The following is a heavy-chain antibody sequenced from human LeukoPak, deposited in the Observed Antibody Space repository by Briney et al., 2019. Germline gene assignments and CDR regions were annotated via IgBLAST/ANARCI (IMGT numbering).Heavy chain of an antibody. CDR1: GGSISSGRYY. J-gene: IGHJ6*03. CDR3: ARDDYSDSSGYYGNYYYYMDV. D-gene: IGHD3-22*01. CDR2: IYTSGST. Sequence: SETLSLTCTVSGGSISSGRYYWSWIRQPAGKGLEWIGRIYTSGSTNYNPSLKSRVTISVDTSKNQFSLKLSSVTAADTAVYYCARDDYSDSSGYYGNYYYYMDVWGKGTTVTVSS. V-gene: IGHV4-61*02.